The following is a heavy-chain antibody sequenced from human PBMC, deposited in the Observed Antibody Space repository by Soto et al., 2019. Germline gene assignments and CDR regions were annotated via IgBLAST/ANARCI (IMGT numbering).Heavy chain of an antibody. CDR3: ATSQKGYNWNYFDH. CDR1: VGSISSSSYY. CDR2: IYYTGFT. Sequence: SETLSLTCTVSVGSISSSSYYWGWIRQPPGKGLEWIGSIYYTGFTSYNPSLESRVSVSVDTSKNQFSLKVSGVSAADTAVYYCATSQKGYNWNYFDHWGQGALVTVSS. D-gene: IGHD1-20*01. J-gene: IGHJ4*02. V-gene: IGHV4-39*01.